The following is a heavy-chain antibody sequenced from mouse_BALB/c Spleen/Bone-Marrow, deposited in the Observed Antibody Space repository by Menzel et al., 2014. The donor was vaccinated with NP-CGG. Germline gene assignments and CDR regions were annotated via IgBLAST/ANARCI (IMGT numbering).Heavy chain of an antibody. V-gene: IGHV5-17*02. CDR1: GFTFSSFG. J-gene: IGHJ4*01. CDR2: ISSGSSTI. Sequence: EVKVVESGGGLVQPGGSRKLSCAASGFTFSSFGMHWVRLAPEKGLEWVAYISSGSSTIYYADTVKGRFTISRDNPKNKLFLKMTSLRSEDTAMYYCARWGYYYAMDYWGQGTSVTVSS. CDR3: ARWGYYYAMDY.